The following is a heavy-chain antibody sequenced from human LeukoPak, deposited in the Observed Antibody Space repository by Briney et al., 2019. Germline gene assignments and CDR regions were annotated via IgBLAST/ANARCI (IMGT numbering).Heavy chain of an antibody. CDR3: ARQRGYHYDSTTNRFSDL. Sequence: SETLSLTCTVSGGSISSGTYYWGWIRQPPGKGLEWVATIYYTGSMYYNPSLKGRVTVSVDTSKNQFSLKLSSVTAADTAVYYCARQRGYHYDSTTNRFSDLWGQGTRVTVSS. CDR2: IYYTGSM. D-gene: IGHD3-22*01. V-gene: IGHV4-39*01. CDR1: GGSISSGTYY. J-gene: IGHJ5*02.